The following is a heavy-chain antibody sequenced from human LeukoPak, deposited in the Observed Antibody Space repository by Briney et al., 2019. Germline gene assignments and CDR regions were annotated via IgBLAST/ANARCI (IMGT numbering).Heavy chain of an antibody. CDR2: ISSSSSTI. CDR3: AKVFGEWELLEEFDY. CDR1: GFTFSSYS. Sequence: GGSLRLSCAASGFTFSSYSMNWVRQAPGKGLEWVSYISSSSSTIYYADSVKGRFTISRDNAKNSLYLQMNGLRAEDTAVYYCAKVFGEWELLEEFDYWGQGTLVTVSS. D-gene: IGHD1-26*01. V-gene: IGHV3-48*01. J-gene: IGHJ4*02.